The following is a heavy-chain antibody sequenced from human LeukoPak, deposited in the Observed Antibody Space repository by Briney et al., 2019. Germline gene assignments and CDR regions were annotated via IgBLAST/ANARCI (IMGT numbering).Heavy chain of an antibody. CDR3: PRDGEMYRYCSGGSCYSGHGMDV. CDR1: GLTLSSYS. J-gene: IGHJ6*02. V-gene: IGHV3-21*01. Sequence: GGSLRLSCAASGLTLSSYSMNWVRQAPGKGLEWVSYISSSSSYIYYADSVKGRFTISRDNAKNSLYLQMNSLRAEDTAVYYCPRDGEMYRYCSGGSCYSGHGMDVWGQGTTVTVSS. CDR2: ISSSSSYI. D-gene: IGHD2-15*01.